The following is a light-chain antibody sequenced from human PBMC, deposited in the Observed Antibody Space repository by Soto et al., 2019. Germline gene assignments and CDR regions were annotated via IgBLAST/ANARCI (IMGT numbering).Light chain of an antibody. Sequence: DIQMTQSPSSLSASVGDRVSITCRASQSISNYLNWYQQKPGKPPKLLIYAASTLQSGVPSRFSGSGSGTDFTLTISSLQPEDLGTYNCQQSYSTPWTFGQGTKVEIK. CDR1: QSISNY. V-gene: IGKV1-39*01. J-gene: IGKJ1*01. CDR3: QQSYSTPWT. CDR2: AAS.